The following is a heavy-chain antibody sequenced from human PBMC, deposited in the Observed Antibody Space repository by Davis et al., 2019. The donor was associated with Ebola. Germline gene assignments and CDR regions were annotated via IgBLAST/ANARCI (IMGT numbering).Heavy chain of an antibody. CDR2: ISGDGSSI. J-gene: IGHJ3*01. V-gene: IGHV3-74*01. CDR1: GFTSSDYW. Sequence: PGGSLRLSCAASGFTSSDYWMHWVRQAPGKGLVWVSRISGDGSSIAYADFVKGRTTISRDHAKNTLYLQMNSLRGEDTAAYFCARGGIYYTNAFDLWGRGTMVTVSS. D-gene: IGHD3-10*01. CDR3: ARGGIYYTNAFDL.